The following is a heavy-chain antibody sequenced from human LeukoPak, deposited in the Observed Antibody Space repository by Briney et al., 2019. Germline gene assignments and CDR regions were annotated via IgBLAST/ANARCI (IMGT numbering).Heavy chain of an antibody. V-gene: IGHV3-33*01. J-gene: IGHJ4*02. D-gene: IGHD4/OR15-4a*01. CDR3: TTDQEANAFDY. CDR2: IWYDGTNK. CDR1: GFIFSSYG. Sequence: GGSLRLSCAASGFIFSSYGMHWVRQVPGQGLEWVAIIWYDGTNKYYADSVKGRFTISRDNSNNTLYLQMNSLKTEDTAVYYCTTDQEANAFDYWGQGTLVTVSS.